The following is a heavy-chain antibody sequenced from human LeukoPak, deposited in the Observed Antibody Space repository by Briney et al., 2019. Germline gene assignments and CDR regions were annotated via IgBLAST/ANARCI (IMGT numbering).Heavy chain of an antibody. Sequence: GGSLRLSCAASGIPFSSNWMHWVRQAPGKGLVWVSGINKEGSYAVYADSVKGRFTISRDNAKNTLYLQMNTLRADDSAVYYCARGVSANWFDPWGQGTLVIVSP. CDR1: GIPFSSNW. CDR3: ARGVSANWFDP. D-gene: IGHD3-10*01. J-gene: IGHJ5*02. CDR2: INKEGSYA. V-gene: IGHV3-74*01.